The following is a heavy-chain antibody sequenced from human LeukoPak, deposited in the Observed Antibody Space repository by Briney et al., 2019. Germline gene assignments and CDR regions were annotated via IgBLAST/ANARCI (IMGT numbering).Heavy chain of an antibody. V-gene: IGHV1-8*01. J-gene: IGHJ4*02. CDR3: ARGHLIQTYGDSHFDY. Sequence: ASVKVSYKASGYTFTSYDINWVRQAIGQGLEWMGWMNPNSGNTGYAQKFQGRVTMTRNTSISTAYMELSSLRSEDTAVYYCARGHLIQTYGDSHFDYWGQGTLVTVSS. D-gene: IGHD4-17*01. CDR2: MNPNSGNT. CDR1: GYTFTSYD.